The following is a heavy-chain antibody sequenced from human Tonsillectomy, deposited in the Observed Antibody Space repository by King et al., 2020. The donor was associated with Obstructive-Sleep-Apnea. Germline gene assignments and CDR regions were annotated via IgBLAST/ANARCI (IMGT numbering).Heavy chain of an antibody. CDR3: ARGNGWGSSSDWFDP. J-gene: IGHJ5*02. Sequence: VQLQESGPGLVRPSGTLSLTCAVSGGSISSSKWWSWVRQPPRSRPEWIGEISPSGTTNSNVSLNSRVIISVDKSKNQFSLRLNSLTAADTAIYYCARGNGWGSSSDWFDPWGQGILVTVSS. D-gene: IGHD3-10*01. CDR1: GGSISSSKW. V-gene: IGHV4-4*02. CDR2: ISPSGTT.